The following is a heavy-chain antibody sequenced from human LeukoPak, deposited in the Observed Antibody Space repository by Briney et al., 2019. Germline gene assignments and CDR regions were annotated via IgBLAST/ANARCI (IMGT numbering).Heavy chain of an antibody. V-gene: IGHV3-23*01. Sequence: GGSLRLSCAASGFTFSSYAMSWVRQAPGKGLEWVSAISGSGGSTYYADSVWGRFTISRDNAKNSLYLQMTSLRVEDTAVYYCAREVTGYKSGQKYSWFDPWGQGTLVTVSS. CDR3: AREVTGYKSGQKYSWFDP. J-gene: IGHJ5*02. D-gene: IGHD6-19*01. CDR2: ISGSGGST. CDR1: GFTFSSYA.